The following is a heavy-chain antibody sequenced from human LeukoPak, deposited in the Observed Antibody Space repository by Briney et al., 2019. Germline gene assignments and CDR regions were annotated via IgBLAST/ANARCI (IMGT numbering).Heavy chain of an antibody. J-gene: IGHJ4*02. Sequence: GGSLRLSCAASGFTFSDYYMSWIRQAPGKGLEWVSYITSSSSYTNYADSVKGRFTISRDNAKNSVYLQMYSLRAEDTAVYYCARGKWFGESPNWGQGTLVTVSS. D-gene: IGHD3-10*01. CDR3: ARGKWFGESPN. CDR2: ITSSSSYT. V-gene: IGHV3-11*06. CDR1: GFTFSDYY.